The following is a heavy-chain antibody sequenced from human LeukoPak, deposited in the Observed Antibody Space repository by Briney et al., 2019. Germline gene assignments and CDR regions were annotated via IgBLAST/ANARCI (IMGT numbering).Heavy chain of an antibody. D-gene: IGHD5-24*01. V-gene: IGHV4-31*03. J-gene: IGHJ1*01. CDR1: GGSISSGAYY. CDR2: IYNSGST. Sequence: SETLSLTRTVSGGSISSGAYYWNWIRQHPGKGLEWIGYIYNSGSTDYNPSLKSRVTISVDTSKNQFSLKLRSVTAADTAVYYCAREPRRDGYNYFKHWGQGTLVTVSS. CDR3: AREPRRDGYNYFKH.